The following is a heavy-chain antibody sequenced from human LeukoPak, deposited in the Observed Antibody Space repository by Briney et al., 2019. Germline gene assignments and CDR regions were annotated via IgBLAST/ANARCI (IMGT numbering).Heavy chain of an antibody. CDR3: ATTQRYCSSTSCRDV. Sequence: SQTLSLTCTVSGGSISSGGYFWNWIRQPAGKGLEWIGRINTSGSTNYKPSLKSRVTISMDTSKNQLSLKLSSVTAADTAVYYCATTQRYCSSTSCRDVWGKGTTVTVSS. CDR2: INTSGST. J-gene: IGHJ6*04. CDR1: GGSISSGGYF. V-gene: IGHV4-61*02. D-gene: IGHD2-2*01.